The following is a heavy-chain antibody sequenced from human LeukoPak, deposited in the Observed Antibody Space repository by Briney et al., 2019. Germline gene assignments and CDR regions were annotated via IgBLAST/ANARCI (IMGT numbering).Heavy chain of an antibody. CDR3: ATDSPPYCTNGVCYTPLYGMDV. D-gene: IGHD2-8*01. CDR2: INPNSGGT. J-gene: IGHJ6*02. CDR1: GYTFTGYY. Sequence: ASVQVSCKASGYTFTGYYMHWVRQAPGQGLEWMGRINPNSGGTNYAQKFQGRVTMTRDTSISTAYMELSSLRSEDTAVYYCATDSPPYCTNGVCYTPLYGMDVWGQGTTVTLSS. V-gene: IGHV1-2*06.